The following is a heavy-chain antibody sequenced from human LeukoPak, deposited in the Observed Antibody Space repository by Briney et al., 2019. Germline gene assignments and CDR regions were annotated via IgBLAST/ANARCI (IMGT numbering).Heavy chain of an antibody. Sequence: PGGSLRLSCAASGFTFSSYWMSWVRQAPGKGLECVANIKEDGSEEYYVDSVKGRFSISRDNAKNSLYLQMNSLRAEDTAVYYCARDGAAAGPEIYSYYYMDVWGKGTTVTVSS. J-gene: IGHJ6*03. CDR3: ARDGAAAGPEIYSYYYMDV. CDR2: IKEDGSEE. D-gene: IGHD6-13*01. V-gene: IGHV3-7*01. CDR1: GFTFSSYW.